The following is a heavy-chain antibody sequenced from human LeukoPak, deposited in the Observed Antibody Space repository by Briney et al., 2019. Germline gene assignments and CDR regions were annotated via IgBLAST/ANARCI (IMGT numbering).Heavy chain of an antibody. Sequence: PSQTLSLTCTVSGGSISSGDYYWSWIRQPPGKGLEWIGYIYYSGSTYYNPSLKSRVTTSVDTSKNQFSLKLSSVTAADTAVYYCARQGPGGSPTFDYWGQGTLVTVSS. J-gene: IGHJ4*02. CDR1: GGSISSGDYY. V-gene: IGHV4-30-4*01. CDR2: IYYSGST. CDR3: ARQGPGGSPTFDY. D-gene: IGHD3-16*01.